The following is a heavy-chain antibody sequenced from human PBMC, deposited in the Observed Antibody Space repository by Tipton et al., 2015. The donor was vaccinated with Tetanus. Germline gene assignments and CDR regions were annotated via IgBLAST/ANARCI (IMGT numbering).Heavy chain of an antibody. Sequence: TLSLTCTVSRGPISSYYWSWIRQPAGKGLEWIGHISNGNTDYTPSLKSRVTLSVDTSKNQFSLKLRSVTAADTAVYYCARGVTDGYNRRFDYWGRGTLVAVSP. CDR3: ARGVTDGYNRRFDY. CDR1: RGPISSYY. D-gene: IGHD5-24*01. CDR2: ISNGNT. J-gene: IGHJ4*02. V-gene: IGHV4-4*07.